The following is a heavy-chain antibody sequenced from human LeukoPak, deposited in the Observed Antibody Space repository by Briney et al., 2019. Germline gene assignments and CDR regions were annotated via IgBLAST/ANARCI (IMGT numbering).Heavy chain of an antibody. J-gene: IGHJ4*02. CDR2: ITGSESST. V-gene: IGHV3-23*01. Sequence: PGRSLRLSCTTSGFTFGSYAMTWVRQAPGKGLEWVSVITGSESSTYYADSVRGRFTISRDNPKNTLYLQMNSLRADDTAVYYCAKHRGSGVAGTGGVESWGQGTLVTVSS. CDR3: AKHRGSGVAGTGGVES. CDR1: GFTFGSYA. D-gene: IGHD6-19*01.